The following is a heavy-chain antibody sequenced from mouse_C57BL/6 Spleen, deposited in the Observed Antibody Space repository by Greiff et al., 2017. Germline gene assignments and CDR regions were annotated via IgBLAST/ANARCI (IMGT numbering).Heavy chain of an antibody. J-gene: IGHJ3*01. CDR1: GYSITSDY. CDR3: SRGAAQAFAY. D-gene: IGHD3-2*02. V-gene: IGHV3-8*01. Sequence: DVQLVESGPGLAKPSPSLSLTCSVSGYSITSDYWNWIRKFPGNKLEYMGYISYSGSTYYNPSIKSRISITLDTSKNQYSLQLNSVTTEDTATYYCSRGAAQAFAYWGQGTLVTVSA. CDR2: ISYSGST.